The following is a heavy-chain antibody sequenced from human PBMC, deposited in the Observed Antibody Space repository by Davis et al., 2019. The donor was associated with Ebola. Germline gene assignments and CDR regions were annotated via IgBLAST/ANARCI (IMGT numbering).Heavy chain of an antibody. CDR2: IYYSGST. CDR3: ARDVSG. D-gene: IGHD3-10*01. Sequence: GSLRLSCTVSGGSISSYYWSWIRQLPGKGLEWIGYIYYSGSTNYNPSLKSRVTISVDTSKNQFSLKLSSVTAADTAVYYCARDVSGWGQGTLVTVSS. J-gene: IGHJ4*02. V-gene: IGHV4-59*01. CDR1: GGSISSYY.